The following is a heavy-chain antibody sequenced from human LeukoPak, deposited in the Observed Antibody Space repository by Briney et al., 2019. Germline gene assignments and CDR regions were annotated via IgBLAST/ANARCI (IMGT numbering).Heavy chain of an antibody. D-gene: IGHD5-12*01. CDR1: GYTFTDYH. J-gene: IGHJ4*02. CDR3: ASVYSGYDLAQLDY. CDR2: ISPSSGGT. V-gene: IGHV1-2*02. Sequence: ASVKVSCKASGYTFTDYHIHWVRQAPGQGLEWMGWISPSSGGTNYAQKFQGRVTVTRVTSINTAYMELTRLTSDDTAVYYCASVYSGYDLAQLDYWGQGTLVTVSS.